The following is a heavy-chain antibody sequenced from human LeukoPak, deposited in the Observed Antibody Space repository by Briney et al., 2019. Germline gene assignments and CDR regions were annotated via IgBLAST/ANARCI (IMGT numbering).Heavy chain of an antibody. Sequence: PGGSLRLSCAASGVTLSDYAMSWVRQAPGKGLECVSSIRGSGETTYYADSAKGRFTISRDRSKNTLHLVMNSLRVEDTAVYYCAIDDSSGHTSGFGYWGQGILVTVS. J-gene: IGHJ4*02. CDR3: AIDDSSGHTSGFGY. D-gene: IGHD5-18*01. CDR2: IRGSGETT. V-gene: IGHV3-23*01. CDR1: GVTLSDYA.